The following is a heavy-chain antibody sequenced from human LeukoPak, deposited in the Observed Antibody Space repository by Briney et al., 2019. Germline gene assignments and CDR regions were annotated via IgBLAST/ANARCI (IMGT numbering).Heavy chain of an antibody. J-gene: IGHJ3*02. Sequence: SETLSLTCTVSGGSISSYYWSWIRQPPGKGLEWIGYIYYSGSTYYNPSLKSRVTISVDTSKKQSSLKLSSVTAADTAFYYCARYIVSYPHDAFDIWGQGTMVTVSS. V-gene: IGHV4-59*01. CDR2: IYYSGST. D-gene: IGHD1-26*01. CDR3: ARYIVSYPHDAFDI. CDR1: GGSISSYY.